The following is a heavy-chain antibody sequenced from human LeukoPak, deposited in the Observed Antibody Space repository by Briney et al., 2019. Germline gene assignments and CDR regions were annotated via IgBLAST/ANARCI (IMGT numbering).Heavy chain of an antibody. CDR2: IYYSGDT. J-gene: IGHJ4*02. D-gene: IGHD3-16*01. Sequence: SETLSLTCTVSGGSISSYYWGWIRQPPGKGLEWIGSIYYSGDTYHNPSLKSRVTTSVDTSKNQFSLKLSSVTAADAAVYYCARDWSKSGGAGYFDYWGQGTLVTVSS. CDR1: GGSISSYY. V-gene: IGHV4-39*07. CDR3: ARDWSKSGGAGYFDY.